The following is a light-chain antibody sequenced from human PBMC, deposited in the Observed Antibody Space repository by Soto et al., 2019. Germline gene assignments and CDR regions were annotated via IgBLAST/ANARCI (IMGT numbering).Light chain of an antibody. CDR2: DGS. CDR1: QSVSTS. CDR3: HQRSRWIT. V-gene: IGKV3-11*01. J-gene: IGKJ5*01. Sequence: VRAQSQATLSLSPGERATLSGRARQSVSTSLHWYQQNPGPAPRLLIYDGSTRATGIPARFSGSGSATAFTLTISSLEPEDFADYYCHQRSRWITFGQGTLLAIK.